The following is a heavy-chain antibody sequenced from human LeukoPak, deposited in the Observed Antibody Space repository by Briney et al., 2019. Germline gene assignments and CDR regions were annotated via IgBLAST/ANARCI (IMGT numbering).Heavy chain of an antibody. D-gene: IGHD3-10*01. Sequence: ASVKVSCKASGYMFSSYGITWVRQAPGQGLEWKGWISVYNGNTKSAQNLQGRVIMTTDTSTNTAHMELRSLRSDDTAVYYCARIASDGSGTNHYWGQGTQVIVSS. J-gene: IGHJ4*02. CDR3: ARIASDGSGTNHY. CDR2: ISVYNGNT. V-gene: IGHV1-18*01. CDR1: GYMFSSYG.